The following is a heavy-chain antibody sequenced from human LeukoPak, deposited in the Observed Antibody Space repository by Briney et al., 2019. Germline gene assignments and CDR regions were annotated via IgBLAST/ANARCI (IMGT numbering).Heavy chain of an antibody. V-gene: IGHV4-39*07. CDR3: ARDDSRVDY. CDR1: GGSISSSSYY. CDR2: IYYSGST. Sequence: SETLSLTCTVSGGSISSSSYYWGWIRQPPGKGLEWIGSIYYSGSTYYNPSLKSRVTISVDTSKNQFSLKLSSVTAADTAVYYCARDDSRVDYWGQGTLVTVSS. J-gene: IGHJ4*02. D-gene: IGHD3-22*01.